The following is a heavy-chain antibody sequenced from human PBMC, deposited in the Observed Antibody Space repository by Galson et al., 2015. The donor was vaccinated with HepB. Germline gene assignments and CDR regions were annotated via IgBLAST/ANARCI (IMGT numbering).Heavy chain of an antibody. CDR1: GYTFTSYY. D-gene: IGHD2-8*01. CDR3: ASYPNGAYRYDY. Sequence: SCKASGYTFTSYYIHWVRQAPGQGLEWVGIINPSAGSTRYAQKFQGRVTMTRDKSTSTVYMELSSLRSEDTAVYYCASYPNGAYRYDYWGQGTLVTVSS. V-gene: IGHV1-46*01. J-gene: IGHJ4*02. CDR2: INPSAGST.